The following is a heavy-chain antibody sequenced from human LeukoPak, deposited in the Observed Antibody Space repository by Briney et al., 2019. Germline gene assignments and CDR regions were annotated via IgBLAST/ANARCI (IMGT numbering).Heavy chain of an antibody. CDR1: GFTFSSYA. D-gene: IGHD6-13*01. Sequence: PGRSLRLSCAASGFTFSSYAMHWVRQAPGKGLEWGAVISYDGSNKYYADSVKGRFTISRDNSKNTLYLQMNSLRAEDTAVYYCARVKWAAAGTSPWMDYWGQGTLVTVSS. CDR2: ISYDGSNK. V-gene: IGHV3-30*01. J-gene: IGHJ4*02. CDR3: ARVKWAAAGTSPWMDY.